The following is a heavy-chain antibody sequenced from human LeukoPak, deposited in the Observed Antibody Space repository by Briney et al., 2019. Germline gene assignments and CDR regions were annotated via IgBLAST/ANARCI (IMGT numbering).Heavy chain of an antibody. CDR1: GGTFSSYA. D-gene: IGHD3-22*01. CDR3: ARAAGYYDSSGYYFPDAFDI. CDR2: IIPIFGTA. J-gene: IGHJ3*02. V-gene: IGHV1-69*05. Sequence: SVKVSCKASGGTFSSYAISWVRQAPGQGLEWMGGIIPIFGTANYAQKFQGRVTITTDESTSTAYMELSGLRSEDTAVYYCARAAGYYDSSGYYFPDAFDIWGQGTMVTVSS.